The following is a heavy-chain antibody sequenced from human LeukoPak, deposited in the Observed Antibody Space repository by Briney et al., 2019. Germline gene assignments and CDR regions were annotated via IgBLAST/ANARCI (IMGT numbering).Heavy chain of an antibody. Sequence: SQILSLTCAVSGGSISSGGYSWSWIRQPPGKGLEWIGYIYHSGSTYYNPSLKSRVTISVDRSKNQFSLKLSSVTAADTAVYYCARAEAGVGYFDYWGQGTLVTVSS. D-gene: IGHD1-26*01. CDR1: GGSISSGGYS. CDR2: IYHSGST. CDR3: ARAEAGVGYFDY. V-gene: IGHV4-30-2*01. J-gene: IGHJ4*02.